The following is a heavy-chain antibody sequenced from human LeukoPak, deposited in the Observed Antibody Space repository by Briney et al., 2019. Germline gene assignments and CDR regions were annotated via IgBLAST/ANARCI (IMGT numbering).Heavy chain of an antibody. J-gene: IGHJ5*02. CDR3: ARDSNYYDRDWFDP. V-gene: IGHV3-53*01. Sequence: GGSLRLSCAASGFTVSTNYVSWVRQAPGKGLEWVSVIYRSGSTYYADSVKGRFTISRDNSKNTLYLQMNSLRAEDTAVYYCARDSNYYDRDWFDPWGQGTLVTVSS. CDR1: GFTVSTNY. D-gene: IGHD3-22*01. CDR2: IYRSGST.